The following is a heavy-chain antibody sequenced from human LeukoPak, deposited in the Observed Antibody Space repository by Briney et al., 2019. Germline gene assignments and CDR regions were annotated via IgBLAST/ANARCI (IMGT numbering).Heavy chain of an antibody. D-gene: IGHD6-13*01. J-gene: IGHJ4*02. Sequence: GGSLRLSCAASEFTYGMSWVRQAPGKGLEWVANIKQDGSEKYYVDSVKGRFTISRDNAKNSLYLQMNSLRAEDTAVYYCARSLARGIAAAAYWGQGTLVTVSS. V-gene: IGHV3-7*01. CDR2: IKQDGSEK. CDR3: ARSLARGIAAAAY. CDR1: EFTYG.